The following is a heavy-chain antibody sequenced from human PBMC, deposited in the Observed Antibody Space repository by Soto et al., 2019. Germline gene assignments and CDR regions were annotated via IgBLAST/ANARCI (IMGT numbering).Heavy chain of an antibody. V-gene: IGHV3-21*01. CDR3: ARDPTGVYFDY. Sequence: EVQLVESGGGLVKPGGSLRLSCAASGFTFSSYSMNWVRQAPGKGLEWVSSISSSSSYIYYADSVKGRFTISRDNAKNSLYLQMNSLIAEDTAVYYCARDPTGVYFDYWGQGTLVTVSS. D-gene: IGHD1-1*01. CDR2: ISSSSSYI. CDR1: GFTFSSYS. J-gene: IGHJ4*02.